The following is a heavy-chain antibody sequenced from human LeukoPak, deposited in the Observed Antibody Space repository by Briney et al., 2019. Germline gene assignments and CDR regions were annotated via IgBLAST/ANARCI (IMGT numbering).Heavy chain of an antibody. CDR2: INPNSGGT. CDR3: ARERKVSDYYGSGSSYFDY. J-gene: IGHJ4*02. CDR1: GYTFTGYY. Sequence: ASVKVSCKASGYTFTGYYMHWVRQAPGQGLEWMGWINPNSGGTNYAQKFQGRVTMTRDTFISTAYMELSRLRSDDTAVYYCARERKVSDYYGSGSSYFDYWGQGTLVTVSS. D-gene: IGHD3-10*01. V-gene: IGHV1-2*02.